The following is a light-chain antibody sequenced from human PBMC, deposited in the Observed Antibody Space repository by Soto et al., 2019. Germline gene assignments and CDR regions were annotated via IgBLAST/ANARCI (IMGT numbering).Light chain of an antibody. J-gene: IGKJ4*01. CDR2: GAS. V-gene: IGKV3-15*01. CDR1: QSVSSN. CDR3: QQYNNWLST. Sequence: EIVMTQSPATLSVSPGERATLSCRASQSVSSNLAWYQQKPGQAPMLLIYGASTRATGIPARFSGSGSGTEFTLTISSLQSEDFAVYYCQQYNNWLSTFGGGTKVEI.